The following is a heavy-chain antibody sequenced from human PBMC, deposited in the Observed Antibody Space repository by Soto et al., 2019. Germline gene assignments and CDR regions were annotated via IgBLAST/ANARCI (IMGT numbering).Heavy chain of an antibody. D-gene: IGHD5-18*01. J-gene: IGHJ5*02. CDR2: IFYSGST. CDR3: AKDSGYNYGYFRWFDP. CDR1: GGSISNYY. V-gene: IGHV4-59*01. Sequence: SETLALTFTVSGGSISNYYWSWIRQPPGRGLEWIGHIFYSGSTNYNPALKSRVTISVDTSKSQFSLKLSSVTAADTAVYYCAKDSGYNYGYFRWFDPWGQGTLVTVSS.